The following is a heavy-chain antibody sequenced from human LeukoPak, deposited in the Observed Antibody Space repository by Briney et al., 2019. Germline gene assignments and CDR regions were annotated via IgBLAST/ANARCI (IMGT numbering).Heavy chain of an antibody. Sequence: GGSLRLSCAASGFTFSSYGMHWVRQAPGKGLEWVAFIRYDGSNKYYADSVKGRFTISRDNSKNTLYLQMNSLRAEDTAVYYCAKDPRLLSYYDPYYFDYWGQGTLVTVSS. D-gene: IGHD3-3*01. CDR1: GFTFSSYG. V-gene: IGHV3-30*02. CDR2: IRYDGSNK. J-gene: IGHJ4*02. CDR3: AKDPRLLSYYDPYYFDY.